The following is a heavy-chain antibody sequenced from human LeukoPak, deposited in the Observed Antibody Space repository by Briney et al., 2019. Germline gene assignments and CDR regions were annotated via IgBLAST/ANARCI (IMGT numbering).Heavy chain of an antibody. D-gene: IGHD3-22*01. V-gene: IGHV4-59*01. Sequence: PSETLSLTCTVSGVSISSYYWSWIRQPPGKGLEWIGYISNSGSTNYSPSLKSRVTISVDTSKNQCSLRLSSVTAADTAVYYCARDPRYYDSNAYYYDNWFVPWGQGTLVTVSS. CDR3: ARDPRYYDSNAYYYDNWFVP. CDR1: GVSISSYY. J-gene: IGHJ5*02. CDR2: ISNSGST.